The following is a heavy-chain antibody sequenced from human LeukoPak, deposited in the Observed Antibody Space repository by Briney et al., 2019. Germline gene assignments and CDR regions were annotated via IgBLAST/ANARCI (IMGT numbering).Heavy chain of an antibody. CDR3: ARANIAAAGTRYYYMDV. D-gene: IGHD6-13*01. CDR1: GFTFSSYS. V-gene: IGHV3-21*01. CDR2: ISSSSSYI. Sequence: GGSLRLSCAASGFTFSSYSMNWVRQAPGKGLEWVSSISSSSSYIYYADSVKGRFTISRDNAKNSLYLQMNSLRAEDTAMYYCARANIAAAGTRYYYMDVWGKGTTVTVSS. J-gene: IGHJ6*03.